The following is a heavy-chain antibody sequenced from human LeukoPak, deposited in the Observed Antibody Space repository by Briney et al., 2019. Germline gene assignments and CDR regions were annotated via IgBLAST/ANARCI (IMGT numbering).Heavy chain of an antibody. CDR1: GYTFTGYY. J-gene: IGHJ4*02. CDR3: ARDNSGSFGDY. Sequence: ASVKVSCKASGYTFTGYYMHWVRQAPGQGLEWMGWINPNSGGTKYAQKFQGRVTMTRDTSISTAYMELSRLRSDDTAVYYCARDNSGSFGDYWGQGTLVVVSS. V-gene: IGHV1-2*02. D-gene: IGHD6-19*01. CDR2: INPNSGGT.